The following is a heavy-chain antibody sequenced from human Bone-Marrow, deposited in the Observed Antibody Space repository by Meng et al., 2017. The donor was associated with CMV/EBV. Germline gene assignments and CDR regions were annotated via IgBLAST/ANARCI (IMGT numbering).Heavy chain of an antibody. Sequence: GESLKISCAASGFTFSGYSMNWVRQAPGKGLEWVAFIRYDGSNKYYADSVKGRFTISRDNSKNTLYLQMNSLRAEDTAVYYCAKDADYGELMLYYYYYGMDVWGQGTTVTVSS. V-gene: IGHV3-30*02. CDR2: IRYDGSNK. CDR1: GFTFSGYS. CDR3: AKDADYGELMLYYYYYGMDV. J-gene: IGHJ6*01. D-gene: IGHD4-17*01.